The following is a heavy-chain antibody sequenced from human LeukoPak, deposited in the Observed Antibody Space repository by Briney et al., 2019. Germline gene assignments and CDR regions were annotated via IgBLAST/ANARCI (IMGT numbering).Heavy chain of an antibody. CDR2: IIPILGIA. J-gene: IGHJ4*02. Sequence: GSSVKVSCKASGGTFSSYAISWVRQAPGQGLEWMGGIIPILGIANYAQKFQGRVTITADKSTSTAYMELSSLRSEDTAVYYCAVGITMVRGVIIYYFDYWGQGTLVTVSS. V-gene: IGHV1-69*04. D-gene: IGHD3-10*01. CDR1: GGTFSSYA. CDR3: AVGITMVRGVIIYYFDY.